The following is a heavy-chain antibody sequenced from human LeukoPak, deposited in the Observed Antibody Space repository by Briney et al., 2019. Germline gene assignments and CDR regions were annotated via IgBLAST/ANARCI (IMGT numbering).Heavy chain of an antibody. J-gene: IGHJ4*02. CDR2: ISVDNGNT. CDR3: ARDFFGGRSGYARRGIKY. CDR1: GYTFNIYG. V-gene: IGHV1-18*01. Sequence: GASVKVSCKASGYTFNIYGINWVRQAPGQGLEWMGWISVDNGNTDSAQNLQGRLTMTTDTSTSTAYMELRSLRSGDTAIYFCARDFFGGRSGYARRGIKYWGQGTLVTVSS. D-gene: IGHD5-12*01.